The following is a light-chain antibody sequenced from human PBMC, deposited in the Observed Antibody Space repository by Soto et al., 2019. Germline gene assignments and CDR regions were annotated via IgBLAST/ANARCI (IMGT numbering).Light chain of an antibody. J-gene: IGKJ3*01. CDR1: QSISSY. Sequence: DIQMTQSPSSLSASVGDRVTITCRASQSISSYLNWYQQKPGKAPKLLIYAASSLQSGVPSRFSGSGSGTDFTLTISSLQPEDFATYYCQQSYSNEVTFVPGTKVDIK. CDR3: QQSYSNEVT. CDR2: AAS. V-gene: IGKV1-39*01.